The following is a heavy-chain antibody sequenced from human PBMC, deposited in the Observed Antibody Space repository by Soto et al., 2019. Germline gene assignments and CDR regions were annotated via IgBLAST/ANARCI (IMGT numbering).Heavy chain of an antibody. CDR3: AKELYDILTGYPYGMDV. J-gene: IGHJ6*02. Sequence: QVQLVESGGGVVQPGRSLRLSCAASGFTFSSYGVHWVRQAPGKGLEWVAVISYDGSNKYYADSVKGRFTISRDNSKNTLYLQMNSLRAEDTAVYYCAKELYDILTGYPYGMDVWGQGTTVTVSS. V-gene: IGHV3-30*18. CDR2: ISYDGSNK. CDR1: GFTFSSYG. D-gene: IGHD3-9*01.